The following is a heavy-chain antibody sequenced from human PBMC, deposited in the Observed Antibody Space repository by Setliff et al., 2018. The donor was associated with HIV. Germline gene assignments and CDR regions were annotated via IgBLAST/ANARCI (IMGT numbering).Heavy chain of an antibody. J-gene: IGHJ3*02. CDR1: GGSIYGSDYY. Sequence: SETLSLTCTVSGGSIYGSDYYWGWIRQPPGKGLESIGSIYYSGSTYYKPSLKSRVTISVDTSKNQFSLKLSSVTAADTAVYYCAREHFWSGYYSYDAFDIWGQGTMVTVSS. D-gene: IGHD3-3*02. CDR2: IYYSGST. V-gene: IGHV4-39*02. CDR3: AREHFWSGYYSYDAFDI.